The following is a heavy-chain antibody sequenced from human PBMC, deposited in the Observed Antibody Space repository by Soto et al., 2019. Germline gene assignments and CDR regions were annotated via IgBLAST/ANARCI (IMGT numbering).Heavy chain of an antibody. CDR2: IYHSGST. Sequence: PSEPLSLTCAVSVGSISSGGYSWSWIRQPPGKGLEWIGYIYHSGSTYYNPSLKSRVTISVDRSKNQFSLKLSSVTAADTAVYYCARDFDYWGQVTLVTVSS. CDR3: ARDFDY. V-gene: IGHV4-30-2*01. J-gene: IGHJ4*02. CDR1: VGSISSGGYS.